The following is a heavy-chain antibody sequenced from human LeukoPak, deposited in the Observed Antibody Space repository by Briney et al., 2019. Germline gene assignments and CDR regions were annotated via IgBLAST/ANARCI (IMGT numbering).Heavy chain of an antibody. J-gene: IGHJ4*02. CDR3: ARPSYCSSTSCRWPFDY. V-gene: IGHV3-30*04. CDR2: ISYDGSNK. Sequence: TGGSLRLSCAASGFTFSSYAMHWVRQAPGKGLEWVAVISYDGSNKYYADSVKGRFTISRDNSKNTLYLQMNSLRAEDTAVYYCARPSYCSSTSCRWPFDYWGQGTLVTVSS. D-gene: IGHD2-2*01. CDR1: GFTFSSYA.